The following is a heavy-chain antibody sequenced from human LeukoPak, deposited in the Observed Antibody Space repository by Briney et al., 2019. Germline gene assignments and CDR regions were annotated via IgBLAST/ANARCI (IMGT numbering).Heavy chain of an antibody. V-gene: IGHV3-9*01. Sequence: PGGSLRLSCAASGFIFDDYAMHWVRQPPGKGLEWVSGISWNSGSINYADSVKGRFTISRDNAKNSLYLQMNSLRTEDTAFYYCAKDGAGVRGVIDYWGHGTLVTVSS. CDR1: GFIFDDYA. J-gene: IGHJ4*01. CDR3: AKDGAGVRGVIDY. CDR2: ISWNSGSI. D-gene: IGHD3-10*01.